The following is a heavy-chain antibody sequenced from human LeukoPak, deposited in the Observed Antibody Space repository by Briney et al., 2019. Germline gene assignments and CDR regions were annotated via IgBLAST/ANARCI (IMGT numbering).Heavy chain of an antibody. J-gene: IGHJ3*02. D-gene: IGHD1-26*01. V-gene: IGHV1-2*02. CDR1: GYTFTSYY. CDR2: INPNSGGT. Sequence: ASVKVSCKASGYTFTSYYMHWVRQAPGQGLEWMGWINPNSGGTNYAQKFQGRVTMTRDTSISTAYMELSRLRSDDTAVYYCARGEGAYDDAFDIWGQGTMVTVSS. CDR3: ARGEGAYDDAFDI.